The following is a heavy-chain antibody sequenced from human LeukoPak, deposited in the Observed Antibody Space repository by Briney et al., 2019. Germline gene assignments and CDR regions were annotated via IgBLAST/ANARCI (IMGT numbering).Heavy chain of an antibody. V-gene: IGHV1-2*02. D-gene: IGHD6-6*01. CDR3: ARWYSSSGYYYYYMDV. J-gene: IGHJ6*03. CDR1: GYTFTGYY. CDR2: INPNSGGT. Sequence: ASVKVSCKASGYTFTGYYMHWVRQAPGQGLEWMGWINPNSGGTNYAQKFQGRVTITRNTSISTAYMELSSLRSEDTAVYYCARWYSSSGYYYYYMDVWGKGTTDTVSS.